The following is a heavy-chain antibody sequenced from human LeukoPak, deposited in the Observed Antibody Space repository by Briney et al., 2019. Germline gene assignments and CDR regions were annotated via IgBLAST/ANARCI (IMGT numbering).Heavy chain of an antibody. D-gene: IGHD3-9*01. CDR1: GGSISSYY. V-gene: IGHV4-59*08. J-gene: IGHJ4*02. CDR3: AQGSVDLNSGYPYFEY. Sequence: SETLSLTCTVSGGSISSYYWSWIRQPPGKGLEWIGYIYYSGSTNYNPSLKSRVTISVDTSKNQFSLKLNSLTAADTAVYYCAQGSVDLNSGYPYFEYWGQGTLVSVSS. CDR2: IYYSGST.